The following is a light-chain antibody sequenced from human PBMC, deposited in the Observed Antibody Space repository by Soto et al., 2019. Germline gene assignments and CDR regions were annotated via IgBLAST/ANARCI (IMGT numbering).Light chain of an antibody. CDR3: CSYAGSNLHYV. CDR1: SGDIGSYIH. Sequence: QSLLTQPRSVSGSPGQSVSISCTGTSGDIGSYIHVSWYQQHPGRAPKLMIYDVDERPSGVPDRFSGSKSGNTASLTISGLQAEDEADYYCCSYAGSNLHYVFGLGTKVTVL. V-gene: IGLV2-11*01. CDR2: DVD. J-gene: IGLJ1*01.